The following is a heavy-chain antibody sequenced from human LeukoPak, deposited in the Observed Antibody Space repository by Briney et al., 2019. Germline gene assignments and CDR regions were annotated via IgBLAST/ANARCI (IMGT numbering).Heavy chain of an antibody. D-gene: IGHD5-24*01. V-gene: IGHV4-59*11. CDR2: IYYSGST. CDR1: GVSISSHY. Sequence: SETLSLTCTVSGVSISSHYWSWIRQPPGKGLEWIGYIYYSGSTNYNPSLKSRVTISVDTSKNQFSLKLSSVTAADTAVYYCARDGYNYDGFDYWGQGTLVTVSS. J-gene: IGHJ4*02. CDR3: ARDGYNYDGFDY.